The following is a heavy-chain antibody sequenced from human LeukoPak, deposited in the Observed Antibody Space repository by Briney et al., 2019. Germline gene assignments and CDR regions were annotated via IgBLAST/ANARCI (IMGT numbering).Heavy chain of an antibody. Sequence: PSETLSLTCTVSGGSISSYYWSWIRQPPGKGLEWIGYIYYSGSTNYNPSLKSRVTISVGTSKNQFSLKLSSVTAADTAVYYCARARRIYYYYYMDVWGKGTTVTVSS. CDR3: ARARRIYYYYYMDV. V-gene: IGHV4-59*01. CDR2: IYYSGST. J-gene: IGHJ6*03. D-gene: IGHD2-15*01. CDR1: GGSISSYY.